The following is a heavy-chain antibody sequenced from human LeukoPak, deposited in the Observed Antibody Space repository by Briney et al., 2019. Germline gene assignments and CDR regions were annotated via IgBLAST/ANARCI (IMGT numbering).Heavy chain of an antibody. CDR2: IYYSGST. Sequence: SETLSLTCTVSGGSISSYYWSWIRQPPGKGLEWIGYIYYSGSTNYKPSLKSRVTMSVDTSKNQFSLKLSSVTAADTAVYYCASPGRGGDGVDYWGQGTLVTVSS. J-gene: IGHJ4*02. V-gene: IGHV4-59*12. CDR1: GGSISSYY. CDR3: ASPGRGGDGVDY. D-gene: IGHD4-17*01.